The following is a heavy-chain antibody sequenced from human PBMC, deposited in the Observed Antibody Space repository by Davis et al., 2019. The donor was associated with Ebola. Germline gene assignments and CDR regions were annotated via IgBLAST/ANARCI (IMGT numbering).Heavy chain of an antibody. CDR3: ARSPFPGGIDY. V-gene: IGHV4-61*01. CDR2: IYYSGTT. Sequence: MPSETLSLTCTVSGGSSSSGSYHWSCIRQPPGTGLEWIGYIYYSGTTKYNPSLKSRVTISVDTSKNQFSLKLSSVTATDTAVYYCARSPFPGGIDYWGQGTLVTVSS. J-gene: IGHJ4*02. D-gene: IGHD2/OR15-2a*01. CDR1: GGSSSSGSYH.